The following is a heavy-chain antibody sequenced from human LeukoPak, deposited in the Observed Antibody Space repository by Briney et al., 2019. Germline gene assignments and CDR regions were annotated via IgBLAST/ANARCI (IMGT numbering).Heavy chain of an antibody. CDR3: ARGVAYNADF. CDR2: IYYSGST. J-gene: IGHJ4*02. V-gene: IGHV4-59*01. Sequence: SETLSLTCTVSGGSISGYYWTWIRQPPGKGLEYIGYIYYSGSTNYNPSLKSRVTMSVDTSKNQFSLKLTSVTAADTAVYYCARGVAYNADFWGQGTLVTVSS. D-gene: IGHD5-24*01. CDR1: GGSISGYY.